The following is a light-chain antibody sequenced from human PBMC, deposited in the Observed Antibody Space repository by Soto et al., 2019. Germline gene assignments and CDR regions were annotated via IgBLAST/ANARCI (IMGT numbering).Light chain of an antibody. CDR2: EVN. V-gene: IGLV2-8*01. J-gene: IGLJ1*01. CDR3: SSHAGINNIGV. CDR1: SSDVGGYKY. Sequence: QSALTQPPSASGSPGQSVTISCTGTSSDVGGYKYVSWYQQHPGKAPKLMIFEVNKRPSGVPDRFSGSKSGNTASLTVSGLQAEDEADYYCSSHAGINNIGVFGTGTKLTVL.